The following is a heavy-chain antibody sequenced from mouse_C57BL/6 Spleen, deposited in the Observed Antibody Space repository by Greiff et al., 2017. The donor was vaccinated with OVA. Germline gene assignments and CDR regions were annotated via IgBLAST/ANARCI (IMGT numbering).Heavy chain of an antibody. D-gene: IGHD3-2*02. CDR2: IYPGDGDT. CDR3: AVDSSDFAY. V-gene: IGHV1-82*01. CDR1: GYAFSSSW. Sequence: VKLQQSGPELVKPGASVKISCKASGYAFSSSWMNWVKQRPGTGLEWIGRIYPGDGDTNYNGKFKGKATLTADKSSSTAYMQLSSLTSEDSAVYFCAVDSSDFAYWGQGTLVTVSA. J-gene: IGHJ3*01.